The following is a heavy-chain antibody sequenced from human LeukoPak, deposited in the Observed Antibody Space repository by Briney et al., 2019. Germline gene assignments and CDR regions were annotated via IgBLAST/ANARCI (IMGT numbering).Heavy chain of an antibody. V-gene: IGHV3-9*01. CDR1: GFTFETYA. J-gene: IGHJ5*02. Sequence: GGSLRLSCAASGFTFETYAMHWVRQGPGKGLEWVSGISWNSGTIVYADSVKGRFTISRDNAKNTLYLQMNSLRAEDTAVYYCARGPQGAWFDPWGQGTLVTVSS. CDR2: ISWNSGTI. CDR3: ARGPQGAWFDP.